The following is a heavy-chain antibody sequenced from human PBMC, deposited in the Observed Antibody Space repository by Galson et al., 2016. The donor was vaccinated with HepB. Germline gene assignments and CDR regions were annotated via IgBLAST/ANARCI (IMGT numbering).Heavy chain of an antibody. J-gene: IGHJ6*04. CDR1: GASISSGSYY. CDR2: AYTSGNT. D-gene: IGHD3-16*01. CDR3: ARDARKCVEGGSYYYYAMDV. Sequence: TLSLTCTVSGASISSGSYYWSWIRQPAGKELEWIGRAYTSGNTYYSPSLKSRVSMSVDMSKNQLSLKLSSVTAADTAVYYCARDARKCVEGGSYYYYAMDVWGRGTTVTVSS. V-gene: IGHV4-61*02.